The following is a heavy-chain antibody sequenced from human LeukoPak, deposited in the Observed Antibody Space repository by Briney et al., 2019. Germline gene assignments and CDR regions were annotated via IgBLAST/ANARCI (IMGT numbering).Heavy chain of an antibody. CDR1: GYTFTSYG. V-gene: IGHV1-18*01. D-gene: IGHD4-11*01. Sequence: ASVKFSCQASGYTFTSYGISWGRPAPGQGGEWMGWISAYNGNTNYSQKLQGRVTMTTDTSTSTAYMELRSLRSDDTAVYYCARDLHERYYMDVWGKGTTVTVSS. CDR3: ARDLHERYYMDV. CDR2: ISAYNGNT. J-gene: IGHJ6*03.